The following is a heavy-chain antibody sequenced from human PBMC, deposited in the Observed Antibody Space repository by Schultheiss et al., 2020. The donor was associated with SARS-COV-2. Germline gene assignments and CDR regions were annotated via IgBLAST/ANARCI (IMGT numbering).Heavy chain of an antibody. CDR1: GFTFSNAW. Sequence: GGSLRLSCAASGFTFSNAWMSWVRQAPGKGLEWVGRIKSKTDGGTTDYAAPVKGRFTISRDDSKNTLYLQMNSLKTEDTAVYYCAAEWETNAFDIWGQGTMVTVSS. CDR2: IKSKTDGGTT. CDR3: AAEWETNAFDI. D-gene: IGHD1-26*01. V-gene: IGHV3-15*01. J-gene: IGHJ3*02.